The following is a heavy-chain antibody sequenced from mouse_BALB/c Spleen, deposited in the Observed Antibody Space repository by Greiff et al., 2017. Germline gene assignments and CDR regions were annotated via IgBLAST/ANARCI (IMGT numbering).Heavy chain of an antibody. D-gene: IGHD2-10*02. CDR1: GYNITDYY. CDR2: IDPGNGDT. V-gene: IGHV14-4*02. Sequence: VQLKQSGAELVRPGASVKLSCTASGYNITDYYMNWVKQRPEQRLEWIGWIDPGNGDTDDPPKFQGKATMTADTSSNTAYLQLSSLTSVDSAVYFCARSYGNDAMDYWGQGTSVTVS. J-gene: IGHJ4*01. CDR3: ARSYGNDAMDY.